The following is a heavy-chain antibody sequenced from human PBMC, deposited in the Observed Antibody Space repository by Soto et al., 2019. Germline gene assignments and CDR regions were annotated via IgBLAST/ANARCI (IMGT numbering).Heavy chain of an antibody. J-gene: IGHJ3*02. Sequence: ASVKVSCKASGGTFSSYAISWVRQAPGQGLEWMGGIIPILGTANYAQKFQGRVTITADESTSTAYMELSSLRSEDTAVYYCARESGSYPDAFDIWGQGTMVTVSS. CDR3: ARESGSYPDAFDI. CDR2: IIPILGTA. V-gene: IGHV1-69*13. CDR1: GGTFSSYA. D-gene: IGHD1-26*01.